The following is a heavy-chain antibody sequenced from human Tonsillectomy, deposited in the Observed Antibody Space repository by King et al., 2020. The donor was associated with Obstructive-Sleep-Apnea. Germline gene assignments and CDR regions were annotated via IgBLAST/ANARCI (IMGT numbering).Heavy chain of an antibody. D-gene: IGHD6-6*01. CDR2: ISSSSSYI. CDR3: AREDQYSSSYNYDY. J-gene: IGHJ4*02. V-gene: IGHV3-21*01. CDR1: GFTFSSYS. Sequence: VQLVESGGGLVKPGGSLRLACAASGFTFSSYSTNWVRQAPGKGLEWVSSISSSSSYIYYEDSVKGRFTISRDNAKNSLYLQMNSLRAEDTAVYYCAREDQYSSSYNYDYWGQGTLVTVSS.